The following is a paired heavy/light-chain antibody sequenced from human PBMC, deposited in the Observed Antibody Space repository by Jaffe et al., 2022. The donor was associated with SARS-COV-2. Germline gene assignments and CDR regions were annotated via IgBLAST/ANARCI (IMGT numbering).Light chain of an antibody. CDR3: QHRSNWPLT. Sequence: EIVLTQSPATLSLSPGEGATLSCRASQSVSSYLAWYQQKPGQAPRLLIYDASNRATGIPARFSGSGSGTDFTLTISSLEPEDFAVYYCQHRSNWPLTFGPGTKVDIK. CDR2: DAS. J-gene: IGKJ3*01. CDR1: QSVSSY. V-gene: IGKV3-11*01.
Heavy chain of an antibody. V-gene: IGHV3-48*02. CDR1: GFTFSSYS. CDR2: ITSSSSDI. J-gene: IGHJ4*02. CDR3: ARGARGMAYFDY. D-gene: IGHD3-10*01. Sequence: EVQLVESGGGLVQPGGSLRLSCAASGFTFSSYSMNWVRQAPGKGLEWVSYITSSSSDIYYAGSVKGRFTISRDNARNSLYLQMNSLRDEDTAVYYCARGARGMAYFDYWGQGTLVTVSS.